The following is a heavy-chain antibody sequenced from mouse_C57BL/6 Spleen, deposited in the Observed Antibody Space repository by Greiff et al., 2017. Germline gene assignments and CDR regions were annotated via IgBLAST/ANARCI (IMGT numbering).Heavy chain of an antibody. CDR3: ARGGRYYYGFDY. D-gene: IGHD1-1*01. CDR1: GFTFSDYY. CDR2: INYDGSST. V-gene: IGHV5-16*01. Sequence: EVKLVESEGGLVKPGSSMKLSCTASGFTFSDYYMAWVRQVPEKGLEWVANINYDGSSTYYLDSLKSRFIISRDNAKNILYLQMSSLKSEDTATYYCARGGRYYYGFDYWGQGTTLTVSS. J-gene: IGHJ2*01.